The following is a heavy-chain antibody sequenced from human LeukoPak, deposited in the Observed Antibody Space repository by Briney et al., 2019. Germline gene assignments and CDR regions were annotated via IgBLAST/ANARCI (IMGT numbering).Heavy chain of an antibody. CDR2: ISSSSSYI. CDR3: ARDDFVVVVAATPGDY. CDR1: GFTFSSYS. J-gene: IGHJ4*02. Sequence: GGSLRLSCAASGFTFSSYSMNWVRQAPGKGLEWVSSISSSSSYIYYADSVKGRFTISRYNAKNSLYLQMNSLRAEDTAVYYCARDDFVVVVAATPGDYWGQGTLVTVSS. V-gene: IGHV3-21*01. D-gene: IGHD2-15*01.